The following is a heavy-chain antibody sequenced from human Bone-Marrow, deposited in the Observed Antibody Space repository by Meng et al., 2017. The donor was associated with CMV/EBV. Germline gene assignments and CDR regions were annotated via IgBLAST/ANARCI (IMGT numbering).Heavy chain of an antibody. CDR1: GFTFSSYA. V-gene: IGHV3-30*18. Sequence: LSCAASGFTFSSYAMSWVRQAPGKGLEWVAVISFDGTKKHYVDSVTGRFTISRDNFKNTLDLQMDSLRLEDTAVYFCAKGDSGYIDYWGQGTLVTVSS. D-gene: IGHD5-12*01. J-gene: IGHJ4*02. CDR2: ISFDGTKK. CDR3: AKGDSGYIDY.